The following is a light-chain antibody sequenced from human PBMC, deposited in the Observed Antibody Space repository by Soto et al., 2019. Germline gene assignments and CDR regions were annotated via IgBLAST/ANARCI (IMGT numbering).Light chain of an antibody. CDR2: QVT. J-gene: IGLJ1*01. V-gene: IGLV2-8*01. CDR3: MSYAGGNRFV. Sequence: QSALTQPPSAPGSPGQSVTISCAGTINDIGGYNYVSWYQQHPGKVPQIMIYQVTKRPSGVPDRFSASKSDTTASLTISGLQAEDEGDYYCMSYAGGNRFVFGTGTKLTVL. CDR1: INDIGGYNY.